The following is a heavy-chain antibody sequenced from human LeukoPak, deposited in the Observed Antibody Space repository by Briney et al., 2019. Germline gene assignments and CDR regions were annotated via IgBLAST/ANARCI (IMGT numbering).Heavy chain of an antibody. CDR1: GYSFTSHY. CDR3: ARDNSVGDVAWWFDP. Sequence: GASVKVSCKASGYSFTSHYMHWVRQAPGQGLEWLGLINPSGSSTLYAQKFQGRVTMTRDMSTTTDYMELSSLRSGDTAVYYCARDNSVGDVAWWFDPWGQGTLVTVSS. CDR2: INPSGSST. J-gene: IGHJ5*02. V-gene: IGHV1-46*01. D-gene: IGHD1-26*01.